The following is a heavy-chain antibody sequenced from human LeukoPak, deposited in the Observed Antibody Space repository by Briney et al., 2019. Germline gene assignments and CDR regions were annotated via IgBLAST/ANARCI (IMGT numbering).Heavy chain of an antibody. V-gene: IGHV3-23*01. Sequence: GGSLRLSCAASGFTFSSYAMSWVRQAPGKRLEWVSAISDSGGSTYYADSVKGRFTISRDNPKNTLYLQMNSLRAEDTAVYYCAKDLTTLTTFFDYWGQGTLVTVSS. CDR3: AKDLTTLTTFFDY. CDR1: GFTFSSYA. D-gene: IGHD4-17*01. CDR2: ISDSGGST. J-gene: IGHJ4*02.